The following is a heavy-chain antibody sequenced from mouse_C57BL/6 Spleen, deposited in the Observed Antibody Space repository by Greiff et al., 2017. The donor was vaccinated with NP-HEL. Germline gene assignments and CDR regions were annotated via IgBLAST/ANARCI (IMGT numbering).Heavy chain of an antibody. V-gene: IGHV1-82*01. CDR1: GYAFSSSW. CDR2: IYPGDGDT. CDR3: AGIYFYDAMDY. J-gene: IGHJ4*01. Sequence: VQLQQSGPELVKPGASVKISCKASGYAFSSSWMNWVKQRPGKGLEWIGRIYPGDGDTNYNGKFKGKATLTADKSSSPAYMQLSSLTSEDSEVYFCAGIYFYDAMDYWGQGTSVTVSS. D-gene: IGHD2-1*01.